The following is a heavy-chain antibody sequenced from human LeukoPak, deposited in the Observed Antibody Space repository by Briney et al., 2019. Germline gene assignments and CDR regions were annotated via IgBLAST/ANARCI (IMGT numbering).Heavy chain of an antibody. CDR2: ISAYNGKI. D-gene: IGHD5-24*01. Sequence: ASVKVSCKASGYTFTDFGISWVRQAPGQGLEWMGWISAYNGKIKYAQNLQGRVTMTTDISTSTAYMELRSLRSDDTAVYYCARDLGEIEMAAIFFDYWGQGILVTVSS. V-gene: IGHV1-18*01. CDR3: ARDLGEIEMAAIFFDY. J-gene: IGHJ4*02. CDR1: GYTFTDFG.